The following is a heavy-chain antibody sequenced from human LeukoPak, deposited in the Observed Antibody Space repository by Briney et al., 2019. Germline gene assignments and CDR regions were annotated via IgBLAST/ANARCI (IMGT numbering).Heavy chain of an antibody. CDR2: IYYSGST. V-gene: IGHV4-30-4*08. CDR3: ARVVTQGYFDY. CDR1: GGSISSGDYY. Sequence: SETLSPTCTVSGGSISSGDYYWSWIRQPPGKGLEWIGYIYYSGSTYYNPSLKSRVTISVDTSKNQFSLKLSSVTAADTAVYYCARVVTQGYFDYWGQGTLVTVSS. D-gene: IGHD4-23*01. J-gene: IGHJ4*02.